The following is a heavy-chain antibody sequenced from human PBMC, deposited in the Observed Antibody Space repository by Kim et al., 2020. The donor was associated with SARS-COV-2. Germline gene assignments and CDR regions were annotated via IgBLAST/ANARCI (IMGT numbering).Heavy chain of an antibody. CDR3: VKGGNCNSNDCFGDY. CDR1: GFTFSNYA. CDR2: INTDGTGT. D-gene: IGHD2-2*01. J-gene: IGHJ4*01. V-gene: IGHV3-64D*09. Sequence: GGSLRLSCSASGFTFSNYAMHWVRQAPGKGLEYLSAINTDGTGTYHVDSVKGRFTLSRDNSKNTLNLQMSSLRPEDTAVYYCVKGGNCNSNDCFGDYWG.